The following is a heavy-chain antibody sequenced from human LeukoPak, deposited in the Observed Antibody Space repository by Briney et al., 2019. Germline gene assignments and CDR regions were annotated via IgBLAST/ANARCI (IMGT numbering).Heavy chain of an antibody. Sequence: GGSLRLSCAASGFTFEDFSMHWVRQVSGKGLEWISLIDWDGGITYYADSVKGRFTVSRDNSKSSLYLHLNSLTPEDTAFYYCAKGSFVATTSYLDSWGQGTLVTVSS. D-gene: IGHD1-26*01. J-gene: IGHJ4*02. CDR3: AKGSFVATTSYLDS. CDR2: IDWDGGIT. CDR1: GFTFEDFS. V-gene: IGHV3-43*01.